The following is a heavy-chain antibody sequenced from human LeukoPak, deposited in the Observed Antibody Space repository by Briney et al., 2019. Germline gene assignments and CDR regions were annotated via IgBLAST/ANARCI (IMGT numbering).Heavy chain of an antibody. Sequence: GGSLRLSCAASGFTFKIYAMSWVRQVPGRGLEWVSTISGSGDNTYYVDSVKGRFNISRDNSKNTLYLQMNSLRGEDTAIYYCAKRVQWFGEFDFWGQGTLVTVSS. CDR3: AKRVQWFGEFDF. J-gene: IGHJ4*02. CDR1: GFTFKIYA. V-gene: IGHV3-23*01. D-gene: IGHD2-21*01. CDR2: ISGSGDNT.